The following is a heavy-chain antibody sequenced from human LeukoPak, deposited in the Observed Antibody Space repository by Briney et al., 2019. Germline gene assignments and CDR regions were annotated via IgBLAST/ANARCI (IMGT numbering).Heavy chain of an antibody. Sequence: PGGSLRLSCAASGFTFSTYEMNWVRQTPGKGLEWVSYISSSGSTISYADSVKGRFTISRDNAKNSLYLQMNSLRVDDTAVYYCARGARQLWTNYFYYYMDVWGEGTTVTISS. D-gene: IGHD5-18*01. J-gene: IGHJ6*03. CDR1: GFTFSTYE. V-gene: IGHV3-48*03. CDR2: ISSSGSTI. CDR3: ARGARQLWTNYFYYYMDV.